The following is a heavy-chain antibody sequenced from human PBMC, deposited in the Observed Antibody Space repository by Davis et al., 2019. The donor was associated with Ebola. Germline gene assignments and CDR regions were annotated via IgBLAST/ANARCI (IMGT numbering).Heavy chain of an antibody. CDR1: CGSFSGYY. V-gene: IGHV4-34*01. Sequence: MPGGSLRLSCAVSCGSFSGYYWSWVRQPPGEGLGGVGENHNSGSTNYNPSLKSRVTISVDTSKNQFSLKLSSVTAADTAVYYCARGPIAAAGLYNWFDPWGQGTLVTVSS. CDR2: NHNSGST. J-gene: IGHJ5*02. CDR3: ARGPIAAAGLYNWFDP. D-gene: IGHD6-13*01.